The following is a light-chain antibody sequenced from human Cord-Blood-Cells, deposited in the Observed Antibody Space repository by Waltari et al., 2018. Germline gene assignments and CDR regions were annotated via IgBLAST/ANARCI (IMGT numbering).Light chain of an antibody. V-gene: IGLV2-14*01. CDR2: DVS. J-gene: IGLJ3*02. CDR1: SSDVGGYNY. CDR3: SSYTSSSTLV. Sequence: QSALPQPASVSGSPGQSITIPCTGPSSDVGGYNYVSWYQQHPGKAPKLMIYDVSNRPSGVSNRFSGSKSGNTASLTISGLQAEDEADYYCSSYTSSSTLVFGGGTKLTVL.